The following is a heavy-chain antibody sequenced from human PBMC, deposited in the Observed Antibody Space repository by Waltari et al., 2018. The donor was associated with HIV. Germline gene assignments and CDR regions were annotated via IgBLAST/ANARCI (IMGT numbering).Heavy chain of an antibody. V-gene: IGHV4-61*02. CDR3: ARDVRGGSPWEFDY. D-gene: IGHD1-26*01. CDR2: IYTSGST. J-gene: IGHJ4*02. Sequence: QVQLQESGPGLVKPSQTLSLTCTVSGGSISSGSYYWRWIRQPAGKGLEWIGRIYTSGSTNSNPSLKSRVTISVDTSKTQFSLKLSSVTAADTAVYYCARDVRGGSPWEFDYWGQGTLVTVSS. CDR1: GGSISSGSYY.